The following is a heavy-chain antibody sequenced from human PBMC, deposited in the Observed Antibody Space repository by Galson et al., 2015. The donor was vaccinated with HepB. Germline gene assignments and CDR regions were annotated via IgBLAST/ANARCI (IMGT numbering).Heavy chain of an antibody. D-gene: IGHD6-19*01. CDR2: ISSNGGST. CDR3: VKDRGSSGWYSLIFDY. J-gene: IGHJ4*02. Sequence: SLRLSCAASGFTFSSYAMHWVRQAPGKGLEYVSAISSNGGSTYYADSVKGRFTISRDNSKNTLYLQMSSLRAEDTAVYYCVKDRGSSGWYSLIFDYWGQGTLVTVSS. CDR1: GFTFSSYA. V-gene: IGHV3-64D*06.